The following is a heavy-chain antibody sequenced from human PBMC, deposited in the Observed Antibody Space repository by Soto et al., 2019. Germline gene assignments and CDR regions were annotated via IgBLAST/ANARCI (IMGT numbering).Heavy chain of an antibody. Sequence: SETLSLTCTVSGGSISSGDYYWSWIRQPPGKGLEWIGYIYYSGSTYYNPSLKSRVTISVDTSKNQFSLKLSSVTAADTAVYYCARGEVEAARPGWFDPWGQGTLVTVAS. CDR3: ARGEVEAARPGWFDP. CDR2: IYYSGST. D-gene: IGHD6-6*01. J-gene: IGHJ5*02. CDR1: GGSISSGDYY. V-gene: IGHV4-30-4*01.